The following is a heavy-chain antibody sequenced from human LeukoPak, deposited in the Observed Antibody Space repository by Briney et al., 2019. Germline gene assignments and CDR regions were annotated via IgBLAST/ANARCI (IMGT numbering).Heavy chain of an antibody. V-gene: IGHV4-34*01. Sequence: PSETLSLTCAVYGGSFSGYYWSWIRQPPGKGLEWIGEINHSGSTNYNPSLKSRVTISVDTSKNQFSLKLSSVTAADTAVYYCARERVGYCSSTSCGRPFDPWGQGTLVTVSS. CDR3: ARERVGYCSSTSCGRPFDP. J-gene: IGHJ5*02. CDR1: GGSFSGYY. D-gene: IGHD2-2*01. CDR2: INHSGST.